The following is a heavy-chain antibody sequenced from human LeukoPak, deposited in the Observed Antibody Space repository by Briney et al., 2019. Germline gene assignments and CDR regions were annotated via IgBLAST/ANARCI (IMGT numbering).Heavy chain of an antibody. D-gene: IGHD2-15*01. V-gene: IGHV3-48*02. CDR2: MSHSGDTI. CDR3: ARDRGSCSGGSCYRFFDS. J-gene: IGHJ4*02. Sequence: GGSLRLSCAASGFIVSSYSVSWVRQAPGKGLEWISYMSHSGDTIYYADSVKGRFTISRDNAKNSLYLQMNSLRDEDTAVYYCARDRGSCSGGSCYRFFDSWGQGTLVTVSS. CDR1: GFIVSSYS.